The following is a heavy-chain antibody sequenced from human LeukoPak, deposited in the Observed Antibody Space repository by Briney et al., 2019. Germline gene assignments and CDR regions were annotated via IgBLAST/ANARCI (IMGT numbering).Heavy chain of an antibody. CDR3: ARDDGYCSSSSCNGMDV. CDR2: IYYSGST. Sequence: PSETLSLTCTVSGGSVSSGRHYWSWIRQPPGKGLEWIGYIYYSGSTNYNPSLKSRVTISIGTSKNQFSLKLSSVTAADTAVYYCARDDGYCSSSSCNGMDVWGHGTTVTVSS. D-gene: IGHD2-2*01. CDR1: GGSVSSGRHY. V-gene: IGHV4-61*01. J-gene: IGHJ6*02.